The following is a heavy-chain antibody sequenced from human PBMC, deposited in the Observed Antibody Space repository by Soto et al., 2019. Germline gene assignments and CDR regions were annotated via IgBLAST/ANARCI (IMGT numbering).Heavy chain of an antibody. CDR3: AREPDDLTNGAQGL. V-gene: IGHV1-2*02. CDR1: GYSFTGYY. Sequence: QVQLVQSGAEVKRPGASVKVSCKASGYSFTGYYMHWVRQAPGQGLEWMGWIIPHSGETNYAQKFQARDTLTRDTFISTAYRQLRGLTSDDTAVYYCAREPDDLTNGAQGLWGQGTLVTGSS. CDR2: IIPHSGET. D-gene: IGHD2-8*01. J-gene: IGHJ4*02.